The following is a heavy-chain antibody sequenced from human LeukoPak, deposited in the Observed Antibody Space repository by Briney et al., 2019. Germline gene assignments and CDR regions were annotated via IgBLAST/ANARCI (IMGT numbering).Heavy chain of an antibody. J-gene: IGHJ4*02. CDR2: IYPGDSDT. CDR3: XRRDSMSSPFDY. Sequence: GESLKISCKTSGYSFTSYWIAWVRQMPGKGLEWMGIIYPGDSDTRYSPSFQGQVTISADKSISTAYLQWSSLKASDTAMYYCXRRDSMSSPFDYWGQGTLVTVSS. V-gene: IGHV5-51*01. CDR1: GYSFTSYW. D-gene: IGHD2-15*01.